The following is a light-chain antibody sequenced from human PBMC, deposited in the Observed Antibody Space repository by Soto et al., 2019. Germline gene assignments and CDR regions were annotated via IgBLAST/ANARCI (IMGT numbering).Light chain of an antibody. CDR3: QQYNNWPPWT. CDR2: GAT. J-gene: IGKJ1*01. V-gene: IGKV3-15*01. Sequence: EIVMTQSPATLSVSPGDRATLSCRASQSVSSDLAWYQQKPGQAPRLLIYGATTRATDIPARFSGSGSGIEFTLTISSLQSEDFAVYYCQQYNNWPPWTFGQGTKVE. CDR1: QSVSSD.